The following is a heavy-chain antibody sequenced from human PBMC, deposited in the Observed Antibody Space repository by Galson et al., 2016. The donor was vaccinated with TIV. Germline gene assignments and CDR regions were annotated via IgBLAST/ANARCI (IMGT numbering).Heavy chain of an antibody. CDR2: IDKDGNEK. Sequence: SLRLSCAASGFTFGNYWMSWVRQAPGKGLEWVANIDKDGNEKYYVDSVKGRFTISRDNAKNTLYLQMNSLRAEDMAIFYCARLLEWTQEAFDTWGQGTMVTVSA. CDR1: GFTFGNYW. J-gene: IGHJ3*02. CDR3: ARLLEWTQEAFDT. D-gene: IGHD3-3*01. V-gene: IGHV3-7*01.